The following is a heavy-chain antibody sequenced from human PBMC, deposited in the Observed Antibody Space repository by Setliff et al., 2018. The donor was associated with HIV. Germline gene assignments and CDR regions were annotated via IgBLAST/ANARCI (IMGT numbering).Heavy chain of an antibody. Sequence: SETLSLTCAVYGGSLDNYYWTWIRQPPGRGLEWIGEITDGGDTAYNSSLQSRLTISLDTPKKQFALKLHSMTAADTAVYYCARGSSCSSSSCYLYYYYYYGVDVWGPGTAVTVSS. CDR3: ARGSSCSSSSCYLYYYYYYGVDV. CDR1: GGSLDNYY. J-gene: IGHJ6*02. CDR2: ITDGGDT. D-gene: IGHD2-2*01. V-gene: IGHV4-34*01.